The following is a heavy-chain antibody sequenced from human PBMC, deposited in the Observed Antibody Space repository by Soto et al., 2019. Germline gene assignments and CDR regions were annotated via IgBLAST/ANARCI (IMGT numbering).Heavy chain of an antibody. CDR2: ISYDGSNK. V-gene: IGHV3-30-3*01. CDR3: PSGEY. D-gene: IGHD3-10*01. J-gene: IGHJ4*02. Sequence: QVQLVESGGGVVQPGRSLRLSCAASGFTFSSYAMHWVRQAPGKGLEWVAVISYDGSNKYYADSVKGRFTISRHNFKNTLYLHMNSLRAENTALYYCPSGEYWGQGTLVTVSS. CDR1: GFTFSSYA.